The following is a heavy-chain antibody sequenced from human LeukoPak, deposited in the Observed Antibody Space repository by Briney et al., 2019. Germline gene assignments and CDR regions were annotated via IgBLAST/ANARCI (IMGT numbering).Heavy chain of an antibody. CDR2: IFYSGST. Sequence: TSSETLSLTCTVSGGSISSSSYYWGWIRQSPGKGLEWIGSIFYSGSTYYNPSLKSRVTISVDTSKNQFSLKLNSVTAADTAVYYCERTVVAGTVDYWGQGTLVTISS. CDR3: ERTVVAGTVDY. CDR1: GGSISSSSYY. V-gene: IGHV4-39*07. J-gene: IGHJ4*02. D-gene: IGHD6-19*01.